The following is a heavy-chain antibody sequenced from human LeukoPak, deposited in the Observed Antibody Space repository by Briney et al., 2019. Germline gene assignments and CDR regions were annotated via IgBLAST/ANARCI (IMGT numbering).Heavy chain of an antibody. Sequence: ASVKVSCKASGYTFTGYYMHWVRQAPGQGLEWMGWINPNSGGTNYAQKFQGRVTMTRDASISTAYMGLSRLRSDDTAVYYCARNERGSGWYGVYYYYMDVWGKGTTVTVPS. D-gene: IGHD6-19*01. CDR2: INPNSGGT. CDR3: ARNERGSGWYGVYYYYMDV. CDR1: GYTFTGYY. V-gene: IGHV1-2*02. J-gene: IGHJ6*03.